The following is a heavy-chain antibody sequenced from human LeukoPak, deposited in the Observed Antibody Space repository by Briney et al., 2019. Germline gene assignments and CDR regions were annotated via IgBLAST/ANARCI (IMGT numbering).Heavy chain of an antibody. CDR1: GVSISSYY. J-gene: IGHJ6*03. CDR2: IYYSGST. D-gene: IGHD1-1*01. V-gene: IGHV4-59*01. Sequence: PSETLSLTCTVSGVSISSYYWSWIRQPPGKGLEWIGYIYYSGSTNYNPSLKSRVTISVDTSKNQFSLKLSSVTAADTAVYYRARDTTGYYMDVWGKGTTVTVSS. CDR3: ARDTTGYYMDV.